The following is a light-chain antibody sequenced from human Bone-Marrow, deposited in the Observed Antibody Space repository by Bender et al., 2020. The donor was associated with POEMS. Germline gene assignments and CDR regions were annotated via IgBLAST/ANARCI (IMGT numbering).Light chain of an antibody. CDR2: YDD. CDR1: SSNIGNHG. J-gene: IGLJ3*02. Sequence: QSVVTQPPSLSEAPRQMVTISRSGSSSNIGNHGVNWYHQLPGEAPKLLIYYDDLLTPGVSDRFSASKSGTSASLAISELQSEDEALYYCSAWDDSLSGWVFGGGTKLTVL. V-gene: IGLV1-36*01. CDR3: SAWDDSLSGWV.